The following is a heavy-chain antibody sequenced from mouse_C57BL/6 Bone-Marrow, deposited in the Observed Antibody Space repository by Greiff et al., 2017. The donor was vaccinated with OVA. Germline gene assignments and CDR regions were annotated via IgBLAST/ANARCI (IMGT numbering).Heavy chain of an antibody. D-gene: IGHD1-1*01. V-gene: IGHV1-54*01. Sequence: VQLVESGAELVRPGTSVKVSCKASGYAFTNYLIEWVKQRPGQGLEWIGVINPGSGGTNYNEKFKGKATLTADKSSSTAYMQLSSLTYEDSAVYYCARFFITTVVAPFDDWGQGTTLTVSS. CDR1: GYAFTNYL. CDR2: INPGSGGT. CDR3: ARFFITTVVAPFDD. J-gene: IGHJ2*01.